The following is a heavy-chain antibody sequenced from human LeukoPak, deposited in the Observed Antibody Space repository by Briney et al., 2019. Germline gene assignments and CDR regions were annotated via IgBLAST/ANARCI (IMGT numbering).Heavy chain of an antibody. Sequence: GGSLRLSCAASGFTFSDYYMSWIRQAPGKGLEWVSYISRSGSTIYYADSVKGRFTISRDNAKNSLYLQMNSLRAEDTAVYYCARDPIVGATFDYWGQGTLVTVSS. CDR2: ISRSGSTI. V-gene: IGHV3-11*01. CDR1: GFTFSDYY. D-gene: IGHD1-26*01. J-gene: IGHJ4*02. CDR3: ARDPIVGATFDY.